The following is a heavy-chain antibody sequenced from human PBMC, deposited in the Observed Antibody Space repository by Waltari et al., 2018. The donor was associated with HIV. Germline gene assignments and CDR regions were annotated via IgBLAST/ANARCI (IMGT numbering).Heavy chain of an antibody. V-gene: IGHV3-74*01. D-gene: IGHD6-13*01. J-gene: IGHJ4*02. CDR2: NNRDGRST. CDR3: ARDLYSRNGDDY. Sequence: EVQLVESGGGLVQPGGSLRLSCAASGFTFSTYWMHWVRQAPGKGLVWVSRNNRDGRSTNYAGSVKGRCTVSRDNAKNTLSLQMNSLRAEDTAVYYCARDLYSRNGDDYWGQGTLVTVSS. CDR1: GFTFSTYW.